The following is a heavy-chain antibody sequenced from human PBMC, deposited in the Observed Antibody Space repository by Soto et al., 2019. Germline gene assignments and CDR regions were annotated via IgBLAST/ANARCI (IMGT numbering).Heavy chain of an antibody. CDR1: GDTFSSYA. D-gene: IGHD2-15*01. CDR3: ARLTTPFYYYYGMDV. Sequence: ASVKVSCKASGDTFSSYAISWVRQAPGQGLEWMGGIIPIFGTANYAQKFQGRVTITADESTSTAYMELSSLRSEDTAVYYCARLTTPFYYYYGMDVWGQGTTVTVSS. V-gene: IGHV1-69*13. CDR2: IIPIFGTA. J-gene: IGHJ6*02.